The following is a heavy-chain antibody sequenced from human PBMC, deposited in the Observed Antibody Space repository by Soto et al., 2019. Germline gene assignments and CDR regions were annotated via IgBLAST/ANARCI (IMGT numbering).Heavy chain of an antibody. J-gene: IGHJ4*02. Sequence: EVQLLESGGGLVQPGGSLRLSCAASGFTFRSYAMSWVRQAPGKGLEWVSGISESGTNTYYADSAKGRFAISRDNSRNTLYLQMNSLTVGDTAIYYCVKDWALGGHQHYWGQGTLVTVSS. D-gene: IGHD3-16*01. CDR2: ISESGTNT. CDR1: GFTFRSYA. V-gene: IGHV3-23*01. CDR3: VKDWALGGHQHY.